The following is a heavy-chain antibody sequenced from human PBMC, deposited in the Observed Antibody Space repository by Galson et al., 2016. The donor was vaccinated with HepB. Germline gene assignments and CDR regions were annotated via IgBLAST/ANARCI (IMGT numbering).Heavy chain of an antibody. Sequence: SETLSLTCTVSGDSVNSGRYYWSWIRQPPGKGLEWLGYVYYSGSTNYNPSLKSRVAISIDTFKNQVSLTVSSVTAADTAVYYCAREEARLRYFGHWGPGTLVTVSS. CDR1: GDSVNSGRYY. J-gene: IGHJ4*02. V-gene: IGHV4-61*01. D-gene: IGHD3-9*01. CDR2: VYYSGST. CDR3: AREEARLRYFGH.